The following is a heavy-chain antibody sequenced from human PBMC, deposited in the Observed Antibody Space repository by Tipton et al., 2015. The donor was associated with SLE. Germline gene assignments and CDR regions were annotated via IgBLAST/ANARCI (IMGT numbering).Heavy chain of an antibody. CDR1: GLTFSSYG. J-gene: IGHJ6*02. CDR2: IYYSGST. CDR3: ARLLITRGGYYAMDV. D-gene: IGHD7-27*01. Sequence: LRLSCAASGLTFSSYGMSWIRQPPGKGLEWIGYIYYSGSTNYNPSLKSRVTISVDTSKNQLSLKLSSVTAADTAVYFCARLLITRGGYYAMDVWGQGTTVTVSS. V-gene: IGHV4-59*01.